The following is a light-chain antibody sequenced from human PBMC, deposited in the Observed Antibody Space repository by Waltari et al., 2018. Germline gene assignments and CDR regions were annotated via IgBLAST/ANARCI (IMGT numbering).Light chain of an antibody. CDR1: SSDVGGYDY. Sequence: QSALTQPRSVSGSPGQSVTISCTGTSSDVGGYDYVSWYQHHPGKAPKLMICDVTKRPSGVPDRFSGSKSGNTASLTISGLQAEGEADYYCCSYAGSYTHVVFGGGTKLTVL. CDR3: CSYAGSYTHVV. J-gene: IGLJ2*01. CDR2: DVT. V-gene: IGLV2-11*01.